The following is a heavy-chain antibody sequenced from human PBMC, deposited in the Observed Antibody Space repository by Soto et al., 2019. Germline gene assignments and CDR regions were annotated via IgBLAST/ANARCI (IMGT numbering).Heavy chain of an antibody. J-gene: IGHJ4*02. CDR2: IYWDDDK. D-gene: IGHD1-1*01. Sequence: QITLKESGPALVKPTQTLTLTCTFSGFSLSTSGVAVGWIRQPPGKDLQSLALIYWDDDKRYTPSLKSRLTITEDTSKNQVVLTLTNRGPVDTGTYYCAHSANFGHNDYWGQGPLVTVSS. CDR3: AHSANFGHNDY. V-gene: IGHV2-5*02. CDR1: GFSLSTSGVA.